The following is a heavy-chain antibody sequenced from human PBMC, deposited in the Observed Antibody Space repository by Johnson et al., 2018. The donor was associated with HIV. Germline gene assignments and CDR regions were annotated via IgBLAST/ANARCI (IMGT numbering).Heavy chain of an antibody. V-gene: IGHV3-20*04. CDR3: ARDPSSWYDDAFDI. CDR1: GFTFSSYA. J-gene: IGHJ3*02. D-gene: IGHD6-13*01. Sequence: EVQLVESGGGVVRPGGSLRLSCAASGFTFSSYAMSWVRQAPGKGLEWVSGINWSGGSTGYAGSVQGRFTISRDNAKNSLYLQMDSLRAEDTALYYCARDPSSWYDDAFDIWGQGTMVTVSS. CDR2: INWSGGST.